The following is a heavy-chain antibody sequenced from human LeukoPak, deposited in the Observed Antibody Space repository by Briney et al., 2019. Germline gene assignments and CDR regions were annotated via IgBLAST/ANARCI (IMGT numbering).Heavy chain of an antibody. J-gene: IGHJ2*01. CDR3: ARWTDWYFDL. CDR1: GISFSNYW. Sequence: PGGSLRLSCAASGISFSNYWMTWICQAPEKGLQWVANIKEDGSDKNYADSVKGRFTISRDNAKNLLYLQMNSLRAEDTAVYYCARWTDWYFDLWGRGTLVTVSS. D-gene: IGHD3/OR15-3a*01. CDR2: IKEDGSDK. V-gene: IGHV3-7*01.